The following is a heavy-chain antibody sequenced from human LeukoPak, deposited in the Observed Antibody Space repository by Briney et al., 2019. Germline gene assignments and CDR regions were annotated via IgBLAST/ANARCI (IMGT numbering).Heavy chain of an antibody. CDR2: IIPILGIA. CDR3: ARDPPERAEYQLLSNWFDP. V-gene: IGHV1-69*04. CDR1: GGTFSSYT. J-gene: IGHJ5*02. D-gene: IGHD2-2*01. Sequence: SVKVSCKASGGTFSSYTISWVRQAPGQGLEWMGRIIPILGIANYAQKFQGRVTITADKSTSTAYMELSSLRSEDTAVYYCARDPPERAEYQLLSNWFDPWGQGTLVTVSS.